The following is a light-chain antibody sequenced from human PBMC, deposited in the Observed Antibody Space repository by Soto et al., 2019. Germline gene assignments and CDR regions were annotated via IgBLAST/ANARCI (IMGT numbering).Light chain of an antibody. CDR2: DVS. Sequence: QSALTQPASVSGSPGQSITTSCTGTRSDVGGYKYVSWYQHHPGKAPKLILYDVSNRPSGVSTRFSGSKSGNTASLIISGLQADDEADYYCSSYTSTSTYVFGTGTKLTVL. J-gene: IGLJ1*01. CDR1: RSDVGGYKY. CDR3: SSYTSTSTYV. V-gene: IGLV2-14*03.